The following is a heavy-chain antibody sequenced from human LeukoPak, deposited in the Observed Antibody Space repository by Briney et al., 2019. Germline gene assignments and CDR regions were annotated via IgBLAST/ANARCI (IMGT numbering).Heavy chain of an antibody. V-gene: IGHV4-34*01. D-gene: IGHD3-10*01. CDR2: IYDRGNT. CDR1: GGSFSGYY. Sequence: SGTLSLTCAVYGGSFSGYYWSWIRQPPGKGLEWIGSIYDRGNTYYNPSLKSRVTISVDTSKNQFSLKLSSVTAADTAVYYCARFGELLSSLDYWGQGTLVTVSS. CDR3: ARFGELLSSLDY. J-gene: IGHJ4*02.